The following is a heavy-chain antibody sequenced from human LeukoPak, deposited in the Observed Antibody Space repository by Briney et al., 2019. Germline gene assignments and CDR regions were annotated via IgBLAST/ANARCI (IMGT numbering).Heavy chain of an antibody. CDR3: AKDFLGEVGFDY. Sequence: GGSLRLSCAASGFTFSSYSMNWVRQAPGKGLEWVSSISSSSSYIYYADSVKGRFTISRDNAKNSLYLQMNSLRAEDTAVYYCAKDFLGEVGFDYWGQGTLVTVSS. V-gene: IGHV3-21*01. CDR1: GFTFSSYS. CDR2: ISSSSSYI. J-gene: IGHJ4*02. D-gene: IGHD3-16*01.